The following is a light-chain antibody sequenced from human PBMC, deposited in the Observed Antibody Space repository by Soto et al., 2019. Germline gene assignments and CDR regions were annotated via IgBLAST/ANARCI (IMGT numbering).Light chain of an antibody. J-gene: IGLJ1*01. CDR3: SSYSSSSTPRL. CDR1: SSDVGGYNY. Sequence: QSALTQPASVSGSPGQSITISCTGTSSDVGGYNYVSWYQHHPGKAPKLIIYDVSNRPSGVSNRFSGSKSGNTASLTISGLQAEDEAHYFCSSYSSSSTPRLFGTGNKVTVL. V-gene: IGLV2-14*03. CDR2: DVS.